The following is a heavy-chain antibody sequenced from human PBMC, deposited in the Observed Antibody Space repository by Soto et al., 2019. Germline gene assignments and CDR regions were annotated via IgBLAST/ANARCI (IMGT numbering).Heavy chain of an antibody. CDR2: VYYSGST. CDR3: ARHLQRTESGLSYGLDI. D-gene: IGHD3-10*01. CDR1: GGSISSYY. V-gene: IGHV4-59*08. J-gene: IGHJ3*02. Sequence: PSETLSLTCTVSGGSISSYYWGWIRQPPGKGLEWIGYVYYSGSTFYSPSLKSRVAISVDTSKNQFSLKLRSVTAADTAVYYCARHLQRTESGLSYGLDIWGQGTMVTVSS.